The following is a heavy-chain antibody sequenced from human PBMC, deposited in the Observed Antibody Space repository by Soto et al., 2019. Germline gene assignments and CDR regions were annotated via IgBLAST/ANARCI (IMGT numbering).Heavy chain of an antibody. V-gene: IGHV3-30*09. Sequence: GQLVESGGGEVQPGRSLRLSCAASGFKLTDFALHWVRQAPGKGLEWVAIIAYDGSEKHYADSVKGRFAISRDNPKNTLYLEMNILRPEDTAVYFCARRSWHIYYAIDVWGHGITVTVFS. J-gene: IGHJ6*02. CDR2: IAYDGSEK. CDR3: ARRSWHIYYAIDV. CDR1: GFKLTDFA. D-gene: IGHD2-21*01.